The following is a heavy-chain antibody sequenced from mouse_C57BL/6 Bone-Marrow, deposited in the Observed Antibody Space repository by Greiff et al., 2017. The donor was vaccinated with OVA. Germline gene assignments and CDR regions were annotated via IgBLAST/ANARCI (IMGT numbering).Heavy chain of an antibody. D-gene: IGHD4-1*01. V-gene: IGHV1-18*01. J-gene: IGHJ3*01. CDR2: INPNNGGT. CDR1: GYTFTDYN. CDR3: ARNWDVGEFAY. Sequence: VQLQQSGPELVKPGASVKIPCKASGYTFTDYNMDWVKQSHGKSLEWIGDINPNNGGTIYNQKFKGKATLTVDKSSSTAYMELRRLTSEDTAVYYCARNWDVGEFAYWGQGTLVTVSA.